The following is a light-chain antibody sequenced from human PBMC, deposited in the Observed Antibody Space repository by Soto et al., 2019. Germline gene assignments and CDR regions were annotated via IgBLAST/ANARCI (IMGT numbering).Light chain of an antibody. CDR3: SSYTSSSTRV. CDR1: SSDVGGYNY. V-gene: IGLV2-14*01. Sequence: QSVLTQPASVSGSPGQSITISCTGTSSDVGGYNYVSWYQQHPGKGPKLRIYEVSNRPSGVSKRFSGSKSVNTASLTISGLQAEDEADYYCSSYTSSSTRVFGTGTKVTVL. J-gene: IGLJ1*01. CDR2: EVS.